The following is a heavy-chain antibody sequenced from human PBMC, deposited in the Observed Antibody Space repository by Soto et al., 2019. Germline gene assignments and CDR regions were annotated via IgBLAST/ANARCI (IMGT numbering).Heavy chain of an antibody. CDR3: AHSPVYYDILTGYYPDQDYFDY. CDR1: GFSLSTSGVG. V-gene: IGHV2-5*02. J-gene: IGHJ4*02. D-gene: IGHD3-9*01. CDR2: IYWDNDK. Sequence: SGPTLVNPTQTLTLTCTFSGFSLSTSGVGVGWIRQPPGKALEWLALIYWDNDKRYRPSLKSRLTITKDTSKNQVVLSMTNLDPVDTATYYFAHSPVYYDILTGYYPDQDYFDYWGQGTLVTVPQ.